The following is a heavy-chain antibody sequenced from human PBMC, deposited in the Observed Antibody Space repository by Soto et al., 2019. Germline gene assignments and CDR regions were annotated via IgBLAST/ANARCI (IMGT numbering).Heavy chain of an antibody. CDR3: ARSYFGGDAYFDY. Sequence: SETLSLTCAVSGCSISSGGYAWAWIRQPPEEGLGLVGYIYHSGSTYYTPSLKSRVTIAADRSNNQFSLNLASVTAADTAVYYCARSYFGGDAYFDYWGQGTVVTVSS. CDR2: IYHSGST. V-gene: IGHV4-30-2*01. D-gene: IGHD2-21*02. CDR1: GCSISSGGYA. J-gene: IGHJ4*02.